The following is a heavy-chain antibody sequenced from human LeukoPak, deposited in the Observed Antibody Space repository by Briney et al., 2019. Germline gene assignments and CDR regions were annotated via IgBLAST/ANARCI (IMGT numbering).Heavy chain of an antibody. CDR3: ASKGNYDSSGYSRYNYYYMDV. J-gene: IGHJ6*03. CDR2: IIPAFGTA. CDR1: GGTFTSYS. D-gene: IGHD3-22*01. V-gene: IGHV1-69*05. Sequence: SVKVSCKGSGGTFTSYSISWVRQAPGQGLEWMGGIIPAFGTAHYAQKFQGRVTFTTDESTTTAYMELRSLRSEDTAVYYCASKGNYDSSGYSRYNYYYMDVWGKGTAVTVSS.